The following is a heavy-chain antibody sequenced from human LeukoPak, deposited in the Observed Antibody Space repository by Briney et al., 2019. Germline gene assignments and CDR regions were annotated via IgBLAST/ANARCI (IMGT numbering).Heavy chain of an antibody. CDR1: GGSISSYY. CDR3: AKDFYSSGGRYFDY. J-gene: IGHJ4*02. Sequence: SETLSLTCTVSGGSISSYYWSWIRQPPGKGLEWIGYIYYSGYTNYNPSLKSRVTISVDTSKNQFSLKLSSVTAADTAVYYCAKDFYSSGGRYFDYWGQGTLVTVSS. CDR2: IYYSGYT. D-gene: IGHD6-25*01. V-gene: IGHV4-59*12.